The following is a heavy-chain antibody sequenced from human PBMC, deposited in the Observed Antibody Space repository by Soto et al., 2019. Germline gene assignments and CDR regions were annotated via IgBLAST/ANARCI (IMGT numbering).Heavy chain of an antibody. CDR2: ISAYNGNT. D-gene: IGHD2-15*01. Sequence: ASVKVSCKASGYTFTSYGISWVRQAPGQGLEWMGWISAYNGNTNYAQKLQGRVTMTTDTSTSTAYMELRSLRSEDTAVYYCAREQCSGGSCYYDYWGQGTLVTVSS. CDR1: GYTFTSYG. CDR3: AREQCSGGSCYYDY. J-gene: IGHJ4*02. V-gene: IGHV1-18*01.